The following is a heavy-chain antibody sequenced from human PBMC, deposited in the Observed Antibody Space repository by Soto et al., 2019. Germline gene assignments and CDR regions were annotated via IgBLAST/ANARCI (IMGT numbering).Heavy chain of an antibody. CDR2: IIIIISYI. CDR3: ARDKVAYYDILTGYYHPTYFDY. V-gene: IGHV3-21*01. J-gene: IGHJ4*02. CDR1: GFTFSSYS. Sequence: EVQLVESGGGRVKPGGSLRLSCAASGFTFSSYSMNGVRQAPGKGLDWVSSIIIIISYIYYPDSVKGRFTISRDNAKNSLYLQMNGLRAEGTAVYYCARDKVAYYDILTGYYHPTYFDYWGQGTLVTVSS. D-gene: IGHD3-9*01.